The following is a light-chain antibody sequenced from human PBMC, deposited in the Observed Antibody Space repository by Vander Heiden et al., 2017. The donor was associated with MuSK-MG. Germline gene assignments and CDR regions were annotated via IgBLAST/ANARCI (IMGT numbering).Light chain of an antibody. J-gene: IGKJ1*01. CDR3: QQPSNWPRWT. V-gene: IGKV3-11*01. CDR2: DAS. CDR1: QSVSSY. Sequence: EIVLTQSPATLSLSPGERATLSCRASQSVSSYLAWYQQKPGQAPRLLIYDASNRATGIPARFSGSGYGTDFTLTISSREPEDFAIYYCQQPSNWPRWTFGQGTKVEIK.